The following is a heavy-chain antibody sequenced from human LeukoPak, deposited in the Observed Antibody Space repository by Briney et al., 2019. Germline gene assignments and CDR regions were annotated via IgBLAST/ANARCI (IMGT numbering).Heavy chain of an antibody. CDR2: IYYSGST. D-gene: IGHD6-13*01. V-gene: IGHV4-39*07. J-gene: IGHJ6*03. CDR3: ARDGEYSSSWYRPGGYYYYYMDV. Sequence: PSETPSLTCTVSGGSISSSSYYWGWIRQPPGKGLEWIGSIYYSGSTYYNPSLKSRVTISVDTSKNQFSLKLSSVTAADTAVYYCARDGEYSSSWYRPGGYYYYYMDVWGKGTTVTVSS. CDR1: GGSISSSSYY.